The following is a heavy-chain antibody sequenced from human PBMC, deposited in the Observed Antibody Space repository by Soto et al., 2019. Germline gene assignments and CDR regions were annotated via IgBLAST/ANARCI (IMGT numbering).Heavy chain of an antibody. CDR3: ASGLGGSLSAPLVGATIGGLDV. J-gene: IGHJ6*02. CDR2: IIPIFGTS. CDR1: GGTFSSYA. Sequence: QVQLVQSGAEVKKPGSSVKVSCKASGGTFSSYAISWVRQAPGQGLEWMGGIIPIFGTSNYAQKFQGRVTITADDSTSTAYMELSSLRSEDTALYYGASGLGGSLSAPLVGATIGGLDVWGQGTTVTVSS. D-gene: IGHD1-26*01. V-gene: IGHV1-69*12.